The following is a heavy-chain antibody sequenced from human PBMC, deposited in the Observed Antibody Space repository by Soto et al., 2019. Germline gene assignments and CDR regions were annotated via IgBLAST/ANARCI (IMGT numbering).Heavy chain of an antibody. CDR1: GFTFSDYY. Sequence: PGGSLRLSCAASGFTFSDYYMSWIRQAPGKGLEWVSYISSSSSYTNYADSVKGRFTISRDNAKNSLYLQMNSLRAEDTAVYYCARGGSGSFNYYYGMDVWGQGTTVTVSS. CDR2: ISSSSSYT. J-gene: IGHJ6*02. CDR3: ARGGSGSFNYYYGMDV. D-gene: IGHD3-10*01. V-gene: IGHV3-11*06.